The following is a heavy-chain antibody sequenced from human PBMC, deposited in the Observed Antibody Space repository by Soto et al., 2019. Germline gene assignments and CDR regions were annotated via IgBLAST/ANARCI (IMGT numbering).Heavy chain of an antibody. CDR2: IIPIFGTA. CDR1: GGTFSSDA. D-gene: IGHD6-19*01. J-gene: IGHJ6*02. V-gene: IGHV1-69*01. CDR3: ARTGIALAGTGGSLGMDV. Sequence: QVQLVQSGAEVKKPGSSVKVSCKASGGTFSSDAISWVRQAPGQGLEWMGGIIPIFGTANYAQKFQGRVTITADESTSTAYMELSSLRSEDTAVYYCARTGIALAGTGGSLGMDVWGQGTTVTVSS.